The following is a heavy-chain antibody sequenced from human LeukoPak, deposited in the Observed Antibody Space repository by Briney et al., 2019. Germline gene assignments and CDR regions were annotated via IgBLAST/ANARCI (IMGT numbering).Heavy chain of an antibody. D-gene: IGHD6-19*01. J-gene: IGHJ6*03. CDR3: ARLIADSSGWRPYYYYYMDV. CDR2: ISSSGSTI. CDR1: GFTFSDYY. Sequence: GGSLRLSCAASGFTFSDYYMSWIRQAPGKGLGWVSYISSSGSTIYYADSVKGRFTISRDNAKNSLYLQMNSLRAEDTAVYYCARLIADSSGWRPYYYYYMDVWGKGTTVTISS. V-gene: IGHV3-11*01.